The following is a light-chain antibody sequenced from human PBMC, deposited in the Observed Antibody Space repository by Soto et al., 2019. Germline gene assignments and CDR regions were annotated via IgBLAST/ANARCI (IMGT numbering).Light chain of an antibody. Sequence: QSVLTQPASVSGSPGQSITIARTGSSSDAGSYYLVPWYQQHPGKAPKLMIFDVSNRPSGVSNRFSGSKSGNTASLTVSGRQAEEQADYYCSSDTRSSTRVFGTRTKVIVL. CDR3: SSDTRSSTRV. CDR2: DVS. CDR1: SSDAGSYYL. V-gene: IGLV2-14*02. J-gene: IGLJ1*01.